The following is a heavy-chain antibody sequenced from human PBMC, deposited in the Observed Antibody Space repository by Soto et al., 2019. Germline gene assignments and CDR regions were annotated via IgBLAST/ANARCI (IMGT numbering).Heavy chain of an antibody. CDR3: ARVDSSTTGYYYYYYGMDV. CDR2: IYYSGST. Sequence: SETLSLTCTVSGGSISSGGYYWSWIRQHPGKGLEWIGYIYYSGSTYYNPSLKSRVTISVDTSKNQFSLKLSSVTAADTAVYYCARVDSSTTGYYYYYYGMDVWGQGTTVTVS. D-gene: IGHD6-13*01. CDR1: GGSISSGGYY. V-gene: IGHV4-31*03. J-gene: IGHJ6*02.